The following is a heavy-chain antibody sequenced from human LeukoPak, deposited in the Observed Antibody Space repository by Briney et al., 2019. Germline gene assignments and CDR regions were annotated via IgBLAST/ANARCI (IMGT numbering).Heavy chain of an antibody. Sequence: HGDSLKISCNTSGYTFTDYWIGWVLQLPGKGLEWMGIIYPIDSDTRYSPSFQGQVTISADKSISTAYLQWSSLKASDTAMYYCARAYYDFWSGYLRNYFDYWGQGTLVTVSS. V-gene: IGHV5-51*01. J-gene: IGHJ4*02. CDR2: IYPIDSDT. D-gene: IGHD3-3*01. CDR3: ARAYYDFWSGYLRNYFDY. CDR1: GYTFTDYW.